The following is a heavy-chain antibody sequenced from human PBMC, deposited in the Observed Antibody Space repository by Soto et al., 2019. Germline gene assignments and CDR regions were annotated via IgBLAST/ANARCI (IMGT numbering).Heavy chain of an antibody. D-gene: IGHD6-19*01. V-gene: IGHV3-23*01. CDR2: ISGSGGST. J-gene: IGHJ5*02. CDR1: GFTFSSYA. CDR3: AKDPQVEQWLVILYWFDP. Sequence: GGSLRLSCAASGFTFSSYAMSWVRQAPGKGLEWVSAISGSGGSTYYADSVKGRFTISRDNSKNTLYLQMNSLRAEDTAVYYCAKDPQVEQWLVILYWFDPWGQGTLVTVSS.